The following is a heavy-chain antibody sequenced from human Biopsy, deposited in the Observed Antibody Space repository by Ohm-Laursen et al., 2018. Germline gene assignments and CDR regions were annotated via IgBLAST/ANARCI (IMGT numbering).Heavy chain of an antibody. Sequence: SLRLSCAASGFTFSSHAMSWVRQAPGKGLECVSLINGSGGSTYCADPVKGRFTISRDNSKNTLYLQMNSLRAEDTAMYYCARDLYDFCGGCPFDPWGQGTLVTVSP. V-gene: IGHV3-23*01. CDR2: INGSGGST. CDR3: ARDLYDFCGGCPFDP. J-gene: IGHJ5*02. CDR1: GFTFSSHA. D-gene: IGHD3-3*01.